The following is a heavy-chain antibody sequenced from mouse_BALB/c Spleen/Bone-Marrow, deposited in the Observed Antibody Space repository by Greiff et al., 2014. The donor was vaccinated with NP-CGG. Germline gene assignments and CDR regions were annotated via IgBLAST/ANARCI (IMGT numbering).Heavy chain of an antibody. CDR2: INPSSGYT. CDR3: AREVYGSWFAY. Sequence: QVQLQQSGAELARPGASVKMSCKASGYTFDYYTVQWVKQRPGQGLEWIGYINPSSGYTNYNQKFKDKATLTADKSSSTAYMQLSSLTSEDSAVYYCAREVYGSWFAYWGQGLWSLSLQ. V-gene: IGHV1-4*01. D-gene: IGHD2-2*01. J-gene: IGHJ3*01. CDR1: GYTFDYYT.